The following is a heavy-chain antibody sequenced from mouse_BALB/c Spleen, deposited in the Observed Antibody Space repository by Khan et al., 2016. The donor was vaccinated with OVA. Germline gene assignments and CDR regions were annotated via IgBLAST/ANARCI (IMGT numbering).Heavy chain of an antibody. CDR2: IYPGSGST. CDR3: ARSGYGSLGY. CDR1: GYTFTDYI. D-gene: IGHD1-1*01. J-gene: IGHJ2*01. V-gene: IGHV1-77*01. Sequence: QVQLQQSGPVLVKPGASVKMSCKASGYTFTDYIINWVRQRTGQGLEWIGQIYPGSGSTYYNEKFKGKATLTADKSSSTAYMQLRSLTPEDSAVYFCARSGYGSLGYWGQGTTLTVSS.